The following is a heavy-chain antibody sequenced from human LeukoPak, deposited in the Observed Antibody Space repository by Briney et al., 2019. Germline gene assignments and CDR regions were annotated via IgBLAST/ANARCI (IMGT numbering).Heavy chain of an antibody. J-gene: IGHJ4*02. V-gene: IGHV4-59*01. D-gene: IGHD6-13*01. CDR3: AGCPQQLPFDY. CDR2: IYYSGST. CDR1: GGSISSYY. Sequence: PSETLSLTCTVSGGSISSYYWSWIRQPPGKGLEWIGYIYYSGSTNYNPSLKSRVTISVDTSKNQFSLKLSSVTAADTAVYYCAGCPQQLPFDYWGQGTLVTVSS.